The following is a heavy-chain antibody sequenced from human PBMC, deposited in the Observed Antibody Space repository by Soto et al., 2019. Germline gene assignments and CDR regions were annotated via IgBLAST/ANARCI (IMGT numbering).Heavy chain of an antibody. J-gene: IGHJ5*02. Sequence: VASVKVSCKASGFTFTSSAVQWVRQARGQRLEWIGWIVVGSGNTNYAQKFQERVTITRDMSTSTAYMELSSLRSEDTAVYYCAADHDSSALGNWFDPWGQGTLVTVSS. CDR3: AADHDSSALGNWFDP. CDR1: GFTFTSSA. D-gene: IGHD3-22*01. V-gene: IGHV1-58*01. CDR2: IVVGSGNT.